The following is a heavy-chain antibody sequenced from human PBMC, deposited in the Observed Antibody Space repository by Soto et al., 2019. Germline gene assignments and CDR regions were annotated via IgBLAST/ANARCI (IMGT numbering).Heavy chain of an antibody. CDR2: IGGSGGST. D-gene: IGHD5-18*01. J-gene: IGHJ4*02. V-gene: IGHV3-23*01. Sequence: EVQLLESGGGLVQPGGSLRLSCAASGFTFSNYAMSWVRQAAGKGLEWVSGIGGSGGSTHYADSVKGRFTISRDNSKNTLHLQMNSLGAEDTAVYYCAKTFGYTYGPYFDYWGQGTLVTVSS. CDR1: GFTFSNYA. CDR3: AKTFGYTYGPYFDY.